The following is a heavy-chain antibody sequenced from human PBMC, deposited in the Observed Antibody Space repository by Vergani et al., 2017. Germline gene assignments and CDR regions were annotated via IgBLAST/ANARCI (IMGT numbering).Heavy chain of an antibody. CDR2: ISGSGGST. CDR1: GFTFSSYA. J-gene: IGHJ4*02. D-gene: IGHD3-22*01. Sequence: EVQLLESGGGLVQPGGSLRLSCAASGFTFSSYAMSWVRQAPGKGLEWVSAISGSGGSTYYADSVKGRFTISRDNSKNTLYLQMNSLRAEDTAVYYCARDSTDGSGSRGFDYWGQGTLVTVSS. V-gene: IGHV3-23*01. CDR3: ARDSTDGSGSRGFDY.